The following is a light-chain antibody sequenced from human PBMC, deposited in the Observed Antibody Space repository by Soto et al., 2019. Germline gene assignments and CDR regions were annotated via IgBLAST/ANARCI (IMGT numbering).Light chain of an antibody. CDR3: QQYGSSPVT. CDR2: VAS. CDR1: QSVSSSS. Sequence: EIVLTQSPGTLSLSPGEIATLSCRASQSVSSSSLAWYQQRPGQAPKLLIYVASSRATGIPDRFSGSGSGTDFTLTISRLEPEDFAVYYCQQYGSSPVTFGQGTKVEIK. J-gene: IGKJ1*01. V-gene: IGKV3-20*01.